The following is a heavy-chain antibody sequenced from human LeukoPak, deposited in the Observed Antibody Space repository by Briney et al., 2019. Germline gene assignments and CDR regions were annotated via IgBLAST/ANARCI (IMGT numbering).Heavy chain of an antibody. CDR2: IYYSGST. Sequence: PSETLSLTCTVSGGSISSYYWSWIRQPPGKGLEWIGYIYYSGSTNYNPSLKSRVTISVDTSKNQFSLKLSSVTAADTAVYYCARVGKHCSSTSCYSPYYYYYYMDVWGKGTTVTVSS. J-gene: IGHJ6*03. CDR3: ARVGKHCSSTSCYSPYYYYYYMDV. V-gene: IGHV4-59*01. CDR1: GGSISSYY. D-gene: IGHD2-2*01.